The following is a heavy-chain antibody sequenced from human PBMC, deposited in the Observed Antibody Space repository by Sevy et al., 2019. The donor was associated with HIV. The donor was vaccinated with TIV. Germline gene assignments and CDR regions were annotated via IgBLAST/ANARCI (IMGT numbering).Heavy chain of an antibody. V-gene: IGHV4-59*01. CDR2: IYYSGKA. J-gene: IGHJ4*02. CDR1: GGSMNIYY. Sequence: SETLSLTCSASGGSMNIYYWSWIRQPPGKGLEWIGFIYYSGKANYNPSLKSRVTMSVDTSKNQFSLKVTSVTTEDTAVYYCARVVFNWNDGDNWGQGTLVTVSS. CDR3: ARVVFNWNDGDN. D-gene: IGHD1-20*01.